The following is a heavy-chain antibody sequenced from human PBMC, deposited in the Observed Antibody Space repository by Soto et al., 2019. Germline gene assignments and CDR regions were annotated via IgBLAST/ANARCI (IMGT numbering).Heavy chain of an antibody. J-gene: IGHJ5*02. V-gene: IGHV1-69*13. Sequence: SVKVSCKASGGTFSNFGISWVRQAPGKGLEWVGGIMPSSDTPNNAEKFQGRVIISADESTSTAYMDLSSLTSEDTAVYYCAIDEYDDYVWGSFSSWGQGTPVTVYS. D-gene: IGHD3-16*01. CDR1: GGTFSNFG. CDR2: IMPSSDTP. CDR3: AIDEYDDYVWGSFSS.